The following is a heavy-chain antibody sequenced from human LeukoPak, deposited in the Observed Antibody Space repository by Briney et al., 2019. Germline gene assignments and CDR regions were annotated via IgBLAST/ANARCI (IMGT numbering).Heavy chain of an antibody. D-gene: IGHD2-15*01. V-gene: IGHV3-23*01. CDR1: GFTLNSYA. Sequence: GESLKISCVASGFTLNSYAMTWVRQAPGKGLEWVADVSGSGDTTDYADSVKGRFTISRDNSKKTLFLQMNSLRAEDTAVYYCAKDSIYCSGGSCYWQGHYYYYMDVWGNGTTVTVSS. CDR2: VSGSGDTT. CDR3: AKDSIYCSGGSCYWQGHYYYYMDV. J-gene: IGHJ6*03.